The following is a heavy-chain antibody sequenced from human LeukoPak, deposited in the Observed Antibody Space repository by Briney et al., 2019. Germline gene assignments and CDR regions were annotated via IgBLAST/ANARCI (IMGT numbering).Heavy chain of an antibody. Sequence: GASVKVSCKASGYSFTNYGISWVRQAPGQGLEWMGWISGYNGNTQYSEELQDRVTVTTDTSTATAYMELSRLRSDDTAVYYCARGGEEQQLAPFYWGQGTLVTVSS. CDR1: GYSFTNYG. J-gene: IGHJ4*02. CDR3: ARGGEEQQLAPFY. D-gene: IGHD6-13*01. V-gene: IGHV1-18*01. CDR2: ISGYNGNT.